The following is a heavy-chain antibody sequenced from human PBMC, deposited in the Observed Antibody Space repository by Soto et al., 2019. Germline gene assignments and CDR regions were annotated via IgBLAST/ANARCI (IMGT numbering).Heavy chain of an antibody. D-gene: IGHD3-16*01. J-gene: IGHJ6*02. Sequence: SETLSLTCAVSGGSISSGGYSWSWIRQPPGKGLEWIGYIYHSGSTYYNPSLKSRVTISVDRSKNQFSLKLSSVTAADTAVYYCARGGDYGTFGYSYYYGMDVWGQGTTVTVSS. CDR1: GGSISSGGYS. CDR3: ARGGDYGTFGYSYYYGMDV. CDR2: IYHSGST. V-gene: IGHV4-30-2*01.